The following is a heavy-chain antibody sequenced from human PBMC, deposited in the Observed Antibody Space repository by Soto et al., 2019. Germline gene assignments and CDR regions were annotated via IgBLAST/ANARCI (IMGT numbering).Heavy chain of an antibody. CDR3: ARGITGTKPFDY. CDR2: IIPFFGTA. V-gene: IGHV1-69*13. D-gene: IGHD1-7*01. Sequence: SVKVSCKASGGTFSSYAISWVRQAPGQGLEWMGGIIPFFGTANYAQKFQGRVTITADESTSTAYMELSSLRSEDTAVYYCARGITGTKPFDYWGQGTPVTVSS. J-gene: IGHJ4*02. CDR1: GGTFSSYA.